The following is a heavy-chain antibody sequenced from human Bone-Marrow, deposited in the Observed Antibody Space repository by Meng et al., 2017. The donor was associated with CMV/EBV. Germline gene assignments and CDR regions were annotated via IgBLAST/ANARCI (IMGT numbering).Heavy chain of an antibody. J-gene: IGHJ4*02. V-gene: IGHV3-7*01. CDR1: GFTFSSYW. CDR2: IKQDGSEK. CDR3: ATTYSSGSSGGFSFDY. D-gene: IGHD6-19*01. Sequence: GESLKISCAASGFTFSSYWMSWVRQAPGKGLEWVANIKQDGSEKYYVDSVKGRLTISRDNEKKSLYLQMNSLRAEDTAVYYCATTYSSGSSGGFSFDYWGQGTLVTVSS.